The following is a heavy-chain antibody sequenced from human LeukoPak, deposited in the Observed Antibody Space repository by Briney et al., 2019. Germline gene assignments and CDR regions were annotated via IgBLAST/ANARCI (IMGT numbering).Heavy chain of an antibody. Sequence: ASVKVSCKASGYTFTSYGISWVRQAPGQGLEWMGWISAYNGNTNYAQKLQGRVTMTTDTSTSTAYMELRSLRSDDTAVYYCARDPLVCGGDCYHPGRFDYWGQGTLVTVSS. CDR2: ISAYNGNT. CDR3: ARDPLVCGGDCYHPGRFDY. D-gene: IGHD2-21*02. J-gene: IGHJ4*02. V-gene: IGHV1-18*01. CDR1: GYTFTSYG.